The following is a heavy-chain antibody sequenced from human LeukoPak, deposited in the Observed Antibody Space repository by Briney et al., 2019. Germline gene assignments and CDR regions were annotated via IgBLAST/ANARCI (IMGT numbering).Heavy chain of an antibody. CDR2: VNPSGSV. CDR1: GGYFRTYY. CDR3: ATRIGYSGYDLRLDP. Sequence: SETLSLTCAVYGGYFRTYYWSSWIRQPPGKGLEWIGEVNPSGSVNYNPSLKSRVSIPVDTSKNQFSLKVTSVTAADTAVYYCATRIGYSGYDLRLDPWGQGTLVTVSS. J-gene: IGHJ5*02. D-gene: IGHD5-12*01. V-gene: IGHV4-34*01.